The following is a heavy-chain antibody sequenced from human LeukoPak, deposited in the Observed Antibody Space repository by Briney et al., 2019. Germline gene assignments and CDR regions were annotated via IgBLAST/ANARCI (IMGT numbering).Heavy chain of an antibody. J-gene: IGHJ5*02. CDR2: INHSGST. Sequence: SETLSLTCAVYGGSFSGYYWSWIRQPPGKGLEWIGEINHSGSTNYNPSLKSRVTISVDTSKNQFSPKLSSVTAADTAVYYCARSGQQQLRATFDPWGQGTLVTVSS. CDR3: ARSGQQQLRATFDP. D-gene: IGHD6-13*01. V-gene: IGHV4-34*01. CDR1: GGSFSGYY.